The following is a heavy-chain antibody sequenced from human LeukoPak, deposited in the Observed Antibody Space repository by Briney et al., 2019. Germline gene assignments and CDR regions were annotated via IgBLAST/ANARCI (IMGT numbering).Heavy chain of an antibody. CDR1: GGSISSSNW. V-gene: IGHV4-4*02. Sequence: SGTLSLTCAVSGGSISSSNWWSWVRQPPGKGLEWIGEIYHSGSTNYNPSLKSRVTISVDKSKNQFTLKLSSVTAEDTAVYYCAKSFEGGYPSYYYYMDVWGKGTTVTVSS. CDR2: IYHSGST. CDR3: AKSFEGGYPSYYYYMDV. J-gene: IGHJ6*03. D-gene: IGHD3-22*01.